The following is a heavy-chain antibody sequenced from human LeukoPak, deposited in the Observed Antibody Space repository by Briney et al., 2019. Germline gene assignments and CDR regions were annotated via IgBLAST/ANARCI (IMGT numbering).Heavy chain of an antibody. CDR3: ARDGGDYASDY. CDR2: IYYSGNT. CDR1: GGSISSSSYY. Sequence: SETLSLTCTVSGGSISSSSYYWGWIRQPPGKGLEWIGSIYYSGNTYYNPSLKSRVTISVDTSKNQFSLKLSSVTAADTAVYYCARDGGDYASDYWGQGTLVTVSS. V-gene: IGHV4-39*07. D-gene: IGHD2-21*02. J-gene: IGHJ4*02.